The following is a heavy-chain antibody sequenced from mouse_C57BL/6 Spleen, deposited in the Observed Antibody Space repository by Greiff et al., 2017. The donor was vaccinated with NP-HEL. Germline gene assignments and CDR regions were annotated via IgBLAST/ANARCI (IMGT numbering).Heavy chain of an antibody. V-gene: IGHV1-18*01. CDR3: ARLLRHCYAMDY. CDR1: GYTFTDYN. D-gene: IGHD1-2*01. J-gene: IGHJ4*01. CDR2: INPNNGGT. Sequence: VQLQQSGPELVKPGASVKIPCKASGYTFTDYNMDWVTQSHGKSLEWIGDINPNNGGTIYNQKFKGKATLTVDKSSSTAYMELRSLTSEDTAVSYCARLLRHCYAMDYWGKGGSVTVSS.